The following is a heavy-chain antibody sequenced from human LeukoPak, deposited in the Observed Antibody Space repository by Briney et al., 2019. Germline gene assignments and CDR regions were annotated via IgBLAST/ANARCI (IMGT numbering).Heavy chain of an antibody. CDR2: INPNSGGT. CDR3: ATFDSSGYYTLFDY. J-gene: IGHJ4*02. Sequence: ASVKVSCKASGYTFTGYYMHWVRQAPGQGLEWMGWINPNSGGTNYAQKFQGRVTMTTDTSTSTAYMELRSLRSDDTAVYYCATFDSSGYYTLFDYWGQGTLVTVSS. V-gene: IGHV1-2*02. CDR1: GYTFTGYY. D-gene: IGHD3-22*01.